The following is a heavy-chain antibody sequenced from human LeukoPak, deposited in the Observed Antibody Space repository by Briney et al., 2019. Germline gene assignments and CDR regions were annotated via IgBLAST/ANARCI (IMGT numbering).Heavy chain of an antibody. CDR1: GFTFSSYW. V-gene: IGHV3-74*01. J-gene: IGHJ4*02. D-gene: IGHD1-14*01. Sequence: GGSLRLSCAASGFTFSSYWMHWVRQAPGKGLVWVSRINSDGSSASYADSVKGRFTISRDNAKNTLYLQMNSLRAEDTAVYYCARDPRTGYFDYWGQGTLVTVSS. CDR2: INSDGSSA. CDR3: ARDPRTGYFDY.